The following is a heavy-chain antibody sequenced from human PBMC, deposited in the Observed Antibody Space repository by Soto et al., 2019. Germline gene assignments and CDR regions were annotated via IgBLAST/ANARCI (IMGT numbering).Heavy chain of an antibody. J-gene: IGHJ4*02. CDR1: GFTFSSYG. D-gene: IGHD3-16*02. CDR3: ARRGYDYVWGSYRSFSFVDY. Sequence: QVQLVESGGGVVQPGRSLRLSCAASGFTFSSYGMHWVRQAPGKGLEWVAVIWYDGSNKYYADSVKGRFTISRDNSKNTLYLQMNSLRAEDTAVYYCARRGYDYVWGSYRSFSFVDYWGQGTLVTVSS. CDR2: IWYDGSNK. V-gene: IGHV3-33*01.